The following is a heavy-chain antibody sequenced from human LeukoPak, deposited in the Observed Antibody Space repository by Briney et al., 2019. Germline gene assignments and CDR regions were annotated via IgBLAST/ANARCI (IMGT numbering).Heavy chain of an antibody. V-gene: IGHV4-39*07. Sequence: SETLSLTRTVSGGSISSANYYWDWIRQPPGKGLEWIGSIYYSGSTYYDPSLRSRVTISIDTSKNQFSLKLISVTAADTAVYYCARDTLVWGRPGYFDYWGQGTQVTVSS. CDR2: IYYSGST. CDR3: ARDTLVWGRPGYFDY. D-gene: IGHD3-3*01. CDR1: GGSISSANYY. J-gene: IGHJ4*02.